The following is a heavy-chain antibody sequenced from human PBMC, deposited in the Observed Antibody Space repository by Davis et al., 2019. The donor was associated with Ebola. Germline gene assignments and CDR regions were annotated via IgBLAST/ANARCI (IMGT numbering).Heavy chain of an antibody. Sequence: GGSLRLSCAASGFTFSSYGMHWVRQAPGKGLEWVAVLWYAGSNKYYADSVKGRFTISRDNSKNTLYLQMNSLRTEDTAVYYCARDRDSSSWYIDYWGQGTLVTVSS. D-gene: IGHD6-13*01. CDR3: ARDRDSSSWYIDY. CDR2: LWYAGSNK. V-gene: IGHV3-30*19. CDR1: GFTFSSYG. J-gene: IGHJ4*02.